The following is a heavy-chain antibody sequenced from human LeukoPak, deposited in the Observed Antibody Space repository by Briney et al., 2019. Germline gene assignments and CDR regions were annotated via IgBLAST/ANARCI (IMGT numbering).Heavy chain of an antibody. J-gene: IGHJ5*02. Sequence: LEWIGEINHSGSTNYNPSLKSRVTISVDTSKNQFSLKLSSVTAADTAVYYCARAFRYWFDPWGQGTLVTVSS. CDR3: ARAFRYWFDP. CDR2: INHSGST. V-gene: IGHV4-34*01.